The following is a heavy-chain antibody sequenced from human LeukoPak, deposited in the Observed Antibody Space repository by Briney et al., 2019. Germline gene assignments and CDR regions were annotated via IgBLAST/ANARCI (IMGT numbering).Heavy chain of an antibody. CDR1: GFTFSSYE. CDR3: ARDLFRKGAFDI. CDR2: ISSSSSTI. D-gene: IGHD2-21*01. J-gene: IGHJ3*02. Sequence: GGSLRLSCAASGFTFSSYEMNWVRQAPGKGLEWVSSISSSSSTIYCADSVKGRLTISRDNAKNSLYLQMNSLRAEDTAVYYCARDLFRKGAFDIWGQGTMVTVSS. V-gene: IGHV3-48*01.